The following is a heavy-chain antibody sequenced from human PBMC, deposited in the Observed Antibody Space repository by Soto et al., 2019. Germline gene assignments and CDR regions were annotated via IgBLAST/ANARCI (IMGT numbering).Heavy chain of an antibody. D-gene: IGHD4-4*01. V-gene: IGHV3-30*18. J-gene: IGHJ6*02. CDR3: AKDIYSNFPYGMDV. CDR1: GFTFSSYG. Sequence: SLRLSCAASGFTFSSYGMHWVRQAPGKGLEWVAVISYDGSNKYYADSVKGRFTISRDISKNTLYLQMNSLRAEDTVVYYCAKDIYSNFPYGMDVWGQGTTVTVSS. CDR2: ISYDGSNK.